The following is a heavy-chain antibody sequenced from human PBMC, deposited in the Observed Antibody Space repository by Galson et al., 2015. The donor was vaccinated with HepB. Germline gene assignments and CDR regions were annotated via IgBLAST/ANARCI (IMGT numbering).Heavy chain of an antibody. CDR2: SIPILGIT. CDR1: GDTFRSCS. CDR3: ARGTGTVTTTIFDS. V-gene: IGHV1-69*04. D-gene: IGHD4-17*01. J-gene: IGHJ4*02. Sequence: SVKVSCKASGDTFRSCSIIWVRQAPGQGLEWMGRSIPILGITDYAQRFQGRVTIIADKSTSTAHMELSSLRSEDTAIYYCARGTGTVTTTIFDSWGQGTLVTVSS.